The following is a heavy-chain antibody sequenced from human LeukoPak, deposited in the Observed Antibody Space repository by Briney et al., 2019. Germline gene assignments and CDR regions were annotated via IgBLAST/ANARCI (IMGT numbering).Heavy chain of an antibody. V-gene: IGHV4-34*01. CDR1: GGSFSGYY. D-gene: IGHD5-24*01. CDR3: AGGLRWLQYIDY. Sequence: SETLSLTCGVYGGSFSGYYWSWIRQPPGKGLEWIGEINHSGSTNYNPSLKSRVTISVDTSKNQFSLKLSSVTAADTAVYYCAGGLRWLQYIDYWGQGTLVTVSS. CDR2: INHSGST. J-gene: IGHJ4*02.